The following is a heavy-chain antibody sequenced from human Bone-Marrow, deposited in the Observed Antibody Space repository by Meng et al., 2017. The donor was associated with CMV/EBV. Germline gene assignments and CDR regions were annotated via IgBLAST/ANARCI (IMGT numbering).Heavy chain of an antibody. CDR3: ARIPLGWVMDV. CDR2: IIPILGIA. V-gene: IGHV1-69*10. D-gene: IGHD7-27*01. CDR1: GGTFSSYA. J-gene: IGHJ6*02. Sequence: SVKVSCKASGGTFSSYAISWVRQAPGQGLEWMGGIIPILGIANYAQKFQGRVTITADKSTSTAYMELSSLRSEDTAVYYCARIPLGWVMDVWGQGTTVTVSS.